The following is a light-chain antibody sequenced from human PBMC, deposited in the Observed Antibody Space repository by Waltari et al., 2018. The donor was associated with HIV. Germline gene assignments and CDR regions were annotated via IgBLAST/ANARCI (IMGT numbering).Light chain of an antibody. CDR3: QQRSAWPLT. CDR1: QSISNY. V-gene: IGKV3-11*01. CDR2: DAS. J-gene: IGKJ4*01. Sequence: EIVLTQSPATLSLSPGERVTISCRASQSISNYLAWYQQKPGQAPRLLIYDASNRTTGIPARFSGSGSGTDFSLTISSLEPEDLGVYYCQQRSAWPLTFGGGTKVEIK.